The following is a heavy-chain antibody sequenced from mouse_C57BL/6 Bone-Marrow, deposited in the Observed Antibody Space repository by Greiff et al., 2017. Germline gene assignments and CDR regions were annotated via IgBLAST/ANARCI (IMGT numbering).Heavy chain of an antibody. CDR2: IDPSDSYT. CDR1: GYTFTSYW. V-gene: IGHV1-50*01. Sequence: QVQLKQPGAELVKPGASVKLSCKASGYTFTSYWMQWVKQRPGQGLEWIGEIDPSDSYTNYNQKFKSKATLTVDTSSSTAYMQLSSLTSVDSAVYYCARIYYGTNYTYWYFDVWGTGTTVTVSA. J-gene: IGHJ1*03. D-gene: IGHD1-1*01. CDR3: ARIYYGTNYTYWYFDV.